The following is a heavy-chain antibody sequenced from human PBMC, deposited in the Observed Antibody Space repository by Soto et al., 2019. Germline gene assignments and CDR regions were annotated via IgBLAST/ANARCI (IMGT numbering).Heavy chain of an antibody. Sequence: QVQLVESGGGVVQPGRSLRLSCAASGFTFSSYAMHWVRQAPGKGLEWVAVISYDGSNKYYADSVKGRFTISRDNSKNTLYLQMNSLRAEDTAVYYCAGDRGWLLHGMDVWGQGTTVTVSS. V-gene: IGHV3-30-3*01. CDR1: GFTFSSYA. J-gene: IGHJ6*02. CDR3: AGDRGWLLHGMDV. D-gene: IGHD2-15*01. CDR2: ISYDGSNK.